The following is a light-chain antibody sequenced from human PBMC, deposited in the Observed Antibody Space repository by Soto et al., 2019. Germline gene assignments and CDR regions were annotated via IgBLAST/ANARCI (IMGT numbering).Light chain of an antibody. J-gene: IGLJ2*01. CDR1: SRDVGGYNY. CDR3: SSFAGNNNFV. CDR2: EVS. V-gene: IGLV2-8*01. Sequence: QSALTQPPSASGSPGQSVTISCTGTSRDVGGYNYVSWYQQHPGKAPKLMISEVSKRPSGVPDRFSGSKSGNTASLTVSGLQAEDEADYYCSSFAGNNNFVFGGGTKLTVL.